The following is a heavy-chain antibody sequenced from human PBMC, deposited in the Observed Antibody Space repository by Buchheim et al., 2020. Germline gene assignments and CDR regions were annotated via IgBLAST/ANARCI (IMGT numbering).Heavy chain of an antibody. J-gene: IGHJ1*01. V-gene: IGHV3-23*01. Sequence: EVQLLESGGGLVQPGGSLRLSCEASGFTFSSYAMSWVRQAPGKGLEWASAIIGGGGRTFHADSVKGRLTIARDNSKNTRNLQMNSLRAEDTAVYYCARDPSGSYPKYFHHWGQGTL. CDR3: ARDPSGSYPKYFHH. CDR1: GFTFSSYA. D-gene: IGHD1-26*01. CDR2: IIGGGGRT.